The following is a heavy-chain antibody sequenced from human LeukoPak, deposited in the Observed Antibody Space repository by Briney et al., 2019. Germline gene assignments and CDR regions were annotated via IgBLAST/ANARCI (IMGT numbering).Heavy chain of an antibody. J-gene: IGHJ5*02. V-gene: IGHV4-4*07. D-gene: IGHD2-15*01. CDR3: ARHWSHSVAQFGRYYWFDP. CDR2: VDTSGRT. Sequence: SETLSLTCTVSGGSISGYYWSRIRQPAGKGLEWIGHVDTSGRTNYNSSLMSRVTMSVDTSKNQFSLRLTSVTAADTAVYYCARHWSHSVAQFGRYYWFDPWGQGTLVTVSS. CDR1: GGSISGYY.